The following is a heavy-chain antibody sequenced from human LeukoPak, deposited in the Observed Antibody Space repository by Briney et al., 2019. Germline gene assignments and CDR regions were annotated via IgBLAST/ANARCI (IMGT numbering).Heavy chain of an antibody. CDR3: ARGVGYDFWSGYSGNWFDP. V-gene: IGHV3-30-3*01. D-gene: IGHD3-3*01. J-gene: IGHJ5*02. CDR2: ISYDGSNK. Sequence: PGGSLRLSCAASGFTFSSYAMHWVRQAPGKGLEWVAVISYDGSNKYYADSVKGRFTISRDNSKNTLYLQMNSLRAEDTAVYYCARGVGYDFWSGYSGNWFDPWGQGTLVTVSS. CDR1: GFTFSSYA.